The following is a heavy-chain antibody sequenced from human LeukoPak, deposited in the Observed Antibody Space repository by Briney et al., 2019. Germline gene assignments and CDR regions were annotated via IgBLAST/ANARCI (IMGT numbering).Heavy chain of an antibody. CDR3: ARDDPQVGFDY. CDR2: IWYDGSNK. V-gene: IGHV3-33*01. CDR1: GFTFSSYG. J-gene: IGHJ4*02. Sequence: PGGSLRLSCAASGFTFSSYGMHWARQAPGKGLEWVAVIWYDGSNKYYADSVKGRFTISRDNSKNTLYLQMNSLRAEDTAVYYCARDDPQVGFDYWGQGTLVTVSS.